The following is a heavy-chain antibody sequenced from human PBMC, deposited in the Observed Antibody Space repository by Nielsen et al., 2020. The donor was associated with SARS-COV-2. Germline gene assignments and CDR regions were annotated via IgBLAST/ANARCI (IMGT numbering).Heavy chain of an antibody. CDR2: IGTAGDT. J-gene: IGHJ3*02. Sequence: GESLKISCAASGFTFSSYDMHWVRQATGKGLEWVSAIGTAGDTYYPGSVKGRFTISRENAKNSLYLQMNSLRAGDTAVYYCARVNWNYGAFDIWGQGTMVTASS. V-gene: IGHV3-13*04. D-gene: IGHD1-7*01. CDR1: GFTFSSYD. CDR3: ARVNWNYGAFDI.